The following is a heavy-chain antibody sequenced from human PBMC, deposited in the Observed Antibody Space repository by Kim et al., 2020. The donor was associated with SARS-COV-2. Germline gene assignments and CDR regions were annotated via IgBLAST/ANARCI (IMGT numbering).Heavy chain of an antibody. J-gene: IGHJ4*02. D-gene: IGHD3-22*01. V-gene: IGHV1-8*01. CDR3: ARGSLYDSSGYTIDY. Sequence: QKFQGRVTMTRNTSISTDYMELSSLRSEDTAVYYCARGSLYDSSGYTIDYWGQGTLVTVSS.